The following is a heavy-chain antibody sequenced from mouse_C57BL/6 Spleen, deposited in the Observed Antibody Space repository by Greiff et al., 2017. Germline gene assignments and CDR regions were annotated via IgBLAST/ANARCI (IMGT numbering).Heavy chain of an antibody. J-gene: IGHJ1*03. D-gene: IGHD1-1*01. Sequence: QVQLQQSGPELVKPGASVKISCKASGYAFSSSWMNWVKQRPGKGLEWIGRIYPGDGDTNYNGKFKGKATLTADKSSSTAYMQLSSLTSEDSAVYFCARPSYDYGSSYWYFDVWGTGTTVTVSS. CDR1: GYAFSSSW. CDR2: IYPGDGDT. V-gene: IGHV1-82*01. CDR3: ARPSYDYGSSYWYFDV.